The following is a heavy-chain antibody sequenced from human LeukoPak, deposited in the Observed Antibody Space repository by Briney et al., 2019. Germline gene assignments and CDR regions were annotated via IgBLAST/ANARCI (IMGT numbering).Heavy chain of an antibody. CDR2: IRYDGSNK. V-gene: IGHV3-30*02. Sequence: PGGSLRLSCAASGFTFSSYGMHWVRQAPGKGLEWVAFIRYDGSNKYYADSVKGRLTISRDNSKNTLYLQMNSLRAEDTAVYYCAKVFGSGSSMTTVTTFAFDIWGQGTMVTVSS. CDR1: GFTFSSYG. CDR3: AKVFGSGSSMTTVTTFAFDI. D-gene: IGHD4-17*01. J-gene: IGHJ3*02.